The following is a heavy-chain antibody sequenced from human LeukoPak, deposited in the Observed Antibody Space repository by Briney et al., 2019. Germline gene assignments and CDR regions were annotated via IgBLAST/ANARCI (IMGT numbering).Heavy chain of an antibody. CDR1: GASISSAVYY. CDR2: IYYSGNT. D-gene: IGHD4-17*01. V-gene: IGHV4-39*01. Sequence: PSETLSLTCTVSGASISSAVYYWGWIRQPPGEGLEWIGSIYYSGNTYYNPSLKSRVTISSDTSKNQFSLKLNSVTAADTAVYYCARQIYGDYFDSWGPGTVVTVSS. CDR3: ARQIYGDYFDS. J-gene: IGHJ4*02.